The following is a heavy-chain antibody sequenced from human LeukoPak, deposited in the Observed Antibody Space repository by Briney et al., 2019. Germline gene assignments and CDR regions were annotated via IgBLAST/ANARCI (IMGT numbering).Heavy chain of an antibody. D-gene: IGHD3-10*01. CDR1: GYSISSGYY. Sequence: SEALFLTCAVSGYSISSGYYWGWIRQPPGKGLEWIGSIYHSGSTYYNPSLKSRVTISVDTSKNQFSLKLSSVTAADTAVYYCARNYYYGSGSYRVWFDPWGQGTLVTVSS. J-gene: IGHJ5*02. V-gene: IGHV4-38-2*01. CDR3: ARNYYYGSGSYRVWFDP. CDR2: IYHSGST.